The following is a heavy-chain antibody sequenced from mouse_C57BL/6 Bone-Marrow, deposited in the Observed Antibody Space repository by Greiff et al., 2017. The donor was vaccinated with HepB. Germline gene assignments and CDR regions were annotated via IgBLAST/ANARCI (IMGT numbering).Heavy chain of an antibody. V-gene: IGHV5-17*01. Sequence: EVQVVESGGGLVKPGGSLKLSCAASGFTFSDYGMHWVRQAPEKGLEWVAYISSGSSTIYYADTVKGRFTISRDNAKNTLFLQMTSLRSEDTAMYYCARLFDGYYGGYWGQGTTLTVSS. CDR3: ARLFDGYYGGY. J-gene: IGHJ2*01. CDR1: GFTFSDYG. D-gene: IGHD2-3*01. CDR2: ISSGSSTI.